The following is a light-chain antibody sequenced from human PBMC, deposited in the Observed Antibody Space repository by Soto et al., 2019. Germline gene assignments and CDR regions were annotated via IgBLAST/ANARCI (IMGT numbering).Light chain of an antibody. J-gene: IGKJ5*01. V-gene: IGKV3-20*01. Sequence: TQSPSTLPASVGDRVTITCRASQSVSSRLAWYQQKPGQAPRLLISGASSRATGIPDRFSGSGSGTDFTLTISRLEPEDFALYYCQHYVERSPITFGQGTRLEIK. CDR1: QSVSSR. CDR3: QHYVERSPIT. CDR2: GAS.